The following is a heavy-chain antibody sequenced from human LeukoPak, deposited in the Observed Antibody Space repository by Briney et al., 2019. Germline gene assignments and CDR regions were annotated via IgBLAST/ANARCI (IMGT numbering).Heavy chain of an antibody. J-gene: IGHJ4*02. V-gene: IGHV3-21*01. CDR1: GCTFSSYS. Sequence: GGSLRLSCAASGCTFSSYSMNWVRQAPGKGLEWVSSIITSSTYKYYADSVKGRFTVSRDNAKNSLYLQMNSLRAEDTAVYYCARGPPHDYGGNRDYWGQGTLVTVSS. CDR2: IITSSTYK. CDR3: ARGPPHDYGGNRDY. D-gene: IGHD4-23*01.